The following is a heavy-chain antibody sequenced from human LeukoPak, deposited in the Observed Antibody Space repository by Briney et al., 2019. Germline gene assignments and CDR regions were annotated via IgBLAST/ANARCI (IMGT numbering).Heavy chain of an antibody. Sequence: ASVKVSCKASGYTFTSYGISWVRQAPGQGLEWMGWISAYNGNTNYAQKLQGRVTMTTDTSTSTAYMELRSLRSDDTAVYYCAREIIMVRGVPLYYFDYWGQGTLVTVSS. CDR3: AREIIMVRGVPLYYFDY. J-gene: IGHJ4*02. CDR1: GYTFTSYG. V-gene: IGHV1-18*04. CDR2: ISAYNGNT. D-gene: IGHD3-10*01.